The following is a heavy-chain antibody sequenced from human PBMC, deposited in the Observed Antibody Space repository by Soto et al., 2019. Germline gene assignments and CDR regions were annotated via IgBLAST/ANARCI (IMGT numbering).Heavy chain of an antibody. D-gene: IGHD6-19*01. CDR3: ARDYLGSGWPRIGFDV. J-gene: IGHJ3*01. V-gene: IGHV3-53*02. CDR2: IYSAGRT. CDR1: GFTVNRNH. Sequence: EVQLEETGGGLVQPGGSLRLSCAASGFTVNRNHMSWVRQAPGKGLEWVSLIYSAGRTHYADSVKGRFTVSRDNSAKRLCLQMNNLRVGDTAVYYCARDYLGSGWPRIGFDVWVLGTMVTVSS.